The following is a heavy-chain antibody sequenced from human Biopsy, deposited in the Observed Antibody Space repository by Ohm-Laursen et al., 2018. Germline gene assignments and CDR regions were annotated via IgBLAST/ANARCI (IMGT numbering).Heavy chain of an antibody. CDR1: GLRFSMYA. V-gene: IGHV3-23*01. D-gene: IGHD2-15*01. CDR2: IGGSGGGT. CDR3: ARPMSRVVAYGMDV. Sequence: GSLRLSCAASGLRFSMYAMSWVRQAPGKGLAWVSAIGGSGGGTYYADSVKGRFTISRDDSKNTVYLQMNSLRVEDRAVYYCARPMSRVVAYGMDVWGQGTTVTVSS. J-gene: IGHJ6*02.